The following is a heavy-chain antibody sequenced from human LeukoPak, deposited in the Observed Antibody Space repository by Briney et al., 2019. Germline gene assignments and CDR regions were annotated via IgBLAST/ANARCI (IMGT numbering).Heavy chain of an antibody. J-gene: IGHJ4*02. V-gene: IGHV1-2*02. CDR2: INPNSGGT. CDR1: GYTFTGYY. CDR3: ARANNWNYALGY. Sequence: ASVKVSCKASGYTFTGYYMHWVRQAPGQGLEWMGWINPNSGGTNYSQKFQGRVTMTTDTSTDTAYMELRSLRSDDTAMYYCARANNWNYALGYWGQGTLVTVSS. D-gene: IGHD1-7*01.